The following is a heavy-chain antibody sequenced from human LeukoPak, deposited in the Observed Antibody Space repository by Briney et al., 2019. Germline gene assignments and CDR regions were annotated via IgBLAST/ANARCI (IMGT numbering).Heavy chain of an antibody. Sequence: ASVKVSCKASGYTFTGFYMHWVRQAPGQGLEWMGWINPNSGGTNYAQEFQGRVTMTRDTSISTAYMELSRLRSDDTAVYYCARDRHYDSSGYYEHWGQGTLVTVSS. CDR2: INPNSGGT. J-gene: IGHJ4*02. D-gene: IGHD3-22*01. CDR1: GYTFTGFY. V-gene: IGHV1-2*02. CDR3: ARDRHYDSSGYYEH.